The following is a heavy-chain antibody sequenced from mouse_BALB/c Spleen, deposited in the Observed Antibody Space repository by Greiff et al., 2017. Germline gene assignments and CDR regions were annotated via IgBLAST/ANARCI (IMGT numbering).Heavy chain of an antibody. CDR1: GYTFSSYW. V-gene: IGHV1-9*01. J-gene: IGHJ4*01. CDR3: ARGRYRYDAMDY. Sequence: VHLVESGAELMKPGASVKISCKATGYTFSSYWIEWVKQRPGHGLEWIGEILPGSGSTNYNEKFKGKATFTADTSSNTAYMQLSSLTSEDSAVYYCARGRYRYDAMDYWGQGTSVTVSS. D-gene: IGHD2-14*01. CDR2: ILPGSGST.